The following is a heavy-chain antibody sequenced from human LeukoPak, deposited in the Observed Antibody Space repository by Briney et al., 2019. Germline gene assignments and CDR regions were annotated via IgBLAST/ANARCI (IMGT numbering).Heavy chain of an antibody. CDR1: GFTFPTYA. V-gene: IGHV3-23*01. CDR2: IRDSGAST. J-gene: IGHJ3*02. Sequence: GGSLRLSCAASGFTFPTYAMSWVRQAPGKGLQWVSVIRDSGASTYYADSVKGRFAISRDNSKNTLYLQMNSLRAEDTAVYYCAKAGRSGWYPGWPFDIWGQGTMVTVSS. D-gene: IGHD6-19*01. CDR3: AKAGRSGWYPGWPFDI.